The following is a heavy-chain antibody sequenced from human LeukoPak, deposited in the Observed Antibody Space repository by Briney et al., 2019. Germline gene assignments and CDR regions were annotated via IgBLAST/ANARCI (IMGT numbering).Heavy chain of an antibody. Sequence: PSETLSLTCTVSGYSISSGYYWGWIRQPPGKGLEWIGSIYSSGSTYYNSSLKSRVTISIDTSKNQVSLKMSFVAAADTAVYYCAKSDGYGLIDYWGQGTLVTVSS. D-gene: IGHD2-21*02. CDR3: AKSDGYGLIDY. CDR2: IYSSGST. V-gene: IGHV4-38-2*02. CDR1: GYSISSGYY. J-gene: IGHJ4*01.